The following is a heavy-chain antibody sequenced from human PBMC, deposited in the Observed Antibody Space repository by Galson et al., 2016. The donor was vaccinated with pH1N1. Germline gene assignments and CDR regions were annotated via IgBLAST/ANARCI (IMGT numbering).Heavy chain of an antibody. CDR3: TRENHHKFDY. J-gene: IGHJ4*02. Sequence: SLRLSCAASGFTLGDFHMDWVRQAPGKGLEWVGRIRKRTKGYTTEDAASVKGRFIISRDDSKDLLYLQMNRLKTEDTALYYCTRENHHKFDYWGQGTLVTVSS. V-gene: IGHV3-72*01. CDR1: GFTLGDFH. CDR2: IRKRTKGYTT.